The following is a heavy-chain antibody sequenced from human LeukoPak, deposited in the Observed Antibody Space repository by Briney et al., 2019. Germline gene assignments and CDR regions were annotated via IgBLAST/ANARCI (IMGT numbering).Heavy chain of an antibody. Sequence: GGSLRLSCAASGFTFSSYAMHWVRQAPGKGLEYVSAISSNGGSTYHASSVKGRFTISRDNSKNTLYLQMGSLRAEDMAVYYCARAGSSGYYGDYWGQGTLVTVSS. CDR2: ISSNGGST. V-gene: IGHV3-64*01. CDR1: GFTFSSYA. CDR3: ARAGSSGYYGDY. D-gene: IGHD3-22*01. J-gene: IGHJ4*02.